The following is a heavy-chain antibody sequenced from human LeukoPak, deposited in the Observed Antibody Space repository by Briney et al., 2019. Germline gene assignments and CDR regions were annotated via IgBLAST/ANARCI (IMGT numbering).Heavy chain of an antibody. CDR2: INSDGSST. V-gene: IGHV3-74*01. CDR3: ARDLRYCSSTSCYDPNFDY. CDR1: GFTFSNYW. J-gene: IGHJ4*02. D-gene: IGHD2-2*01. Sequence: GGSLRLSCAASGFTFSNYWMHWVRPAPGKGRVWVSGINSDGSSTRYADSVKGPFTISRDNIWNTLYLQMNSLRVEDTAVYYCARDLRYCSSTSCYDPNFDYWGQGTLVTVSS.